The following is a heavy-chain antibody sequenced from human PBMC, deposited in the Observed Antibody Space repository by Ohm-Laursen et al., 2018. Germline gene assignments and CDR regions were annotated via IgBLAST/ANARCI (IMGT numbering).Heavy chain of an antibody. Sequence: SLRLSCAASGFTFSDHYMSWTRQAPGKGLEWISYISSSGTTIYYADSVKGRFTISRDNAKNSLSPQMNSLRAEDTALYYCAREVASVEDYWGQGTLVTVSS. CDR3: AREVASVEDY. CDR1: GFTFSDHY. CDR2: ISSSGTTI. V-gene: IGHV3-11*01. J-gene: IGHJ4*02.